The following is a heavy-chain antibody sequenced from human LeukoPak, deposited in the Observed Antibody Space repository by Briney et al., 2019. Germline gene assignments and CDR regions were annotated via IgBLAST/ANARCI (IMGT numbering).Heavy chain of an antibody. J-gene: IGHJ5*02. D-gene: IGHD2-2*01. CDR1: GYTFTDYY. CDR3: TREARVGNWFDP. CDR2: INPDNGGT. V-gene: IGHV1-2*02. Sequence: ASVKVSCRASGYTFTDYYIHWVRQAPGQGLEWMGSINPDNGGTNYAQKFQGRVTMTRDTSIRTVYMDLSRLRSDDTAVFYCTREARVGNWFDPWGQGTQVTVSS.